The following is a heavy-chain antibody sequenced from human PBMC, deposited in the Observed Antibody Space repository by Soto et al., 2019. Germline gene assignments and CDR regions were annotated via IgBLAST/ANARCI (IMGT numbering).Heavy chain of an antibody. CDR2: IIPIFGTA. J-gene: IGHJ6*02. CDR3: ARDQGDFWSGYYPVDYYYGMDV. D-gene: IGHD3-3*01. CDR1: GGTFSSYA. Sequence: QVQLVPSGAEVKKPGSSVKVSCKASGGTFSSYAISWVRQAPGQGLEWMGGIIPIFGTANYAQKFQGRVTITADESTSTAYMELSSLRSEDTAVYYCARDQGDFWSGYYPVDYYYGMDVWGQGTTVTVSS. V-gene: IGHV1-69*01.